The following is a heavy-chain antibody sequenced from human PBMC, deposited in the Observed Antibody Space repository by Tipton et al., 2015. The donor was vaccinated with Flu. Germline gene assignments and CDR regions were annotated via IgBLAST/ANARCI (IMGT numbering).Heavy chain of an antibody. J-gene: IGHJ4*02. V-gene: IGHV1-18*01. CDR3: ARDLSTMIQGVGDY. D-gene: IGHD3-10*01. CDR2: VSAYNGDT. Sequence: QLVQSGAEVKKPGASVKVSCKASGYTFTKHGINWVRQAPGQGLEWMGWVSAYNGDTNYAQKLQGRVTMTTDTSTCTAYMELRSLRSDDTAVYFCARDLSTMIQGVGDYWGQGTLVTVSS. CDR1: GYTFTKHG.